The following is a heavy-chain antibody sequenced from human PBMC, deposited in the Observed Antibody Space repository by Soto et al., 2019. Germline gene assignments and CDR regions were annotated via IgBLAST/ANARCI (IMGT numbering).Heavy chain of an antibody. Sequence: QVQLVQSGAEVKKPGASVKVSCEASGYTFIDYYMNWVRQAPGQGFEWMGRISPKSGGTNYAQKFQGRVTMTWDTSLKTAYMELRSLMSEDTAVYYCARPTGYISDWYSFVLWGQGTLVTVSS. D-gene: IGHD6-19*01. CDR3: ARPTGYISDWYSFVL. V-gene: IGHV1-2*02. CDR1: GYTFIDYY. J-gene: IGHJ4*02. CDR2: ISPKSGGT.